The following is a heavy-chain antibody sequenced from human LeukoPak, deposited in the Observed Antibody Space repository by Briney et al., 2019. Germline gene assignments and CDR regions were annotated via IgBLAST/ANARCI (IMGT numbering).Heavy chain of an antibody. Sequence: SETLSLTCAVYGGSFSGYHWSWIRQSPGRGLELIGEINQRGSTNYNPSLKSRVTISIDTSKNQFSLKLSSVTAADTAVYYCASSRVSPGITIFGVPTGYWGQGTLVTVSS. CDR3: ASSRVSPGITIFGVPTGY. V-gene: IGHV4-34*01. D-gene: IGHD3-3*01. J-gene: IGHJ4*02. CDR1: GGSFSGYH. CDR2: INQRGST.